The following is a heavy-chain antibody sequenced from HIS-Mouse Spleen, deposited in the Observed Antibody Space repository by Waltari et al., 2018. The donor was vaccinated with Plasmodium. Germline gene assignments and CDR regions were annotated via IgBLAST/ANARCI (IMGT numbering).Heavy chain of an antibody. CDR3: ARSIAATVTFYFDY. J-gene: IGHJ4*02. CDR2: IYYRGRT. CDR1: GGSISSGGYY. D-gene: IGHD6-13*01. V-gene: IGHV4-31*01. Sequence: QVQLQESGPGLVKPSQTLSLTCTVSGGSISSGGYYWSWIRQHPGKGLEWIGYIYYRGRTYYNPSLKSLVTISVDTSKNQFSLKLSSVTAADTAVYYCARSIAATVTFYFDYWGQGTLVTVSS.